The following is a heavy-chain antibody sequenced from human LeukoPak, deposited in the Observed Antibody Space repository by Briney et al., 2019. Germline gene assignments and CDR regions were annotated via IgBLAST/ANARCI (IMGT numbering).Heavy chain of an antibody. CDR3: ARHLITMVRGVILAFDI. D-gene: IGHD3-10*01. CDR1: GGSFSGYY. V-gene: IGHV4-34*01. J-gene: IGHJ3*02. CDR2: IYYSGST. Sequence: PSETLSLTCAVYGGSFSGYYWSWIRQPPGKGLEWIGSIYYSGSTYYNPSLKSRVTISVDTSKNQFSLKLSSVTAADTAVYYCARHLITMVRGVILAFDIWGQGTMVTVSS.